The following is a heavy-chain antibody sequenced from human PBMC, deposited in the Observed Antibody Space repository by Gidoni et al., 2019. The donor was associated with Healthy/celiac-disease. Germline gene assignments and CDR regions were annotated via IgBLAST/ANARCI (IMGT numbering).Heavy chain of an antibody. CDR1: GFTFSSYE. D-gene: IGHD2-8*01. J-gene: IGHJ5*02. V-gene: IGHV3-48*03. Sequence: EVQLVESGGGLVQPGGSLRLSCAASGFTFSSYEMNWVRQAPGKVLEWVSYISSSGMTIYYADSVKGRFTIARDNAKNSLYLQMNSLRAEDTAVYYCASFCTNGVCPDNWFDPWGQGTLVTVSS. CDR2: ISSSGMTI. CDR3: ASFCTNGVCPDNWFDP.